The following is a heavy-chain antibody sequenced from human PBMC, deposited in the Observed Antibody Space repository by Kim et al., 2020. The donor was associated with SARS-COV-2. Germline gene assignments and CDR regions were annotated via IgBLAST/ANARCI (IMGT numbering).Heavy chain of an antibody. CDR3: ARISSSWWENWFDP. J-gene: IGHJ5*02. V-gene: IGHV1-18*01. CDR2: ISAYNGNT. Sequence: ASVKVSCKASGYTFTSYGISWVRQAPGQGLEWMGWISAYNGNTNYAQKLQGRVTMTTDTSTSTAYMELRSLRSDDTAVYYCARISSSWWENWFDPWGQGTLVTVSS. CDR1: GYTFTSYG. D-gene: IGHD6-13*01.